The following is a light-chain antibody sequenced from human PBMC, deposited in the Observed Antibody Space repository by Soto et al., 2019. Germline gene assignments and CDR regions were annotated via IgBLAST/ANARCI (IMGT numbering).Light chain of an antibody. CDR3: ASWDDSLNGWV. CDR1: NSNIGSHF. J-gene: IGLJ3*02. V-gene: IGLV1-44*01. Sequence: QPVLTQPPSASGTPGQRVTISCSGSNSNIGSHFVNWYQQVRGTAPKLLIYSSSQRPSGVPDRFSGSKSGTSASLAISGLQSEDEADYSCASWDDSLNGWVFGGGTKLTVL. CDR2: SSS.